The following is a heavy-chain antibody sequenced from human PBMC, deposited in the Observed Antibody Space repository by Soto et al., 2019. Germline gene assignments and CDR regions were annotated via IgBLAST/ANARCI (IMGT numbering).Heavy chain of an antibody. V-gene: IGHV5-10-1*01. CDR2: IDPSDSYS. D-gene: IGHD3-10*01. Sequence: GESLKISCKASGYSFSSYWISWVRQMPGKGLEWMGRIDPSDSYSKYSPSFQGHVTMSADKSINTAFLQWSSLKASDTAMYYCASRLRSSGSYLVYSGQAPLVTVFS. J-gene: IGHJ4*02. CDR3: ASRLRSSGSYLVY. CDR1: GYSFSSYW.